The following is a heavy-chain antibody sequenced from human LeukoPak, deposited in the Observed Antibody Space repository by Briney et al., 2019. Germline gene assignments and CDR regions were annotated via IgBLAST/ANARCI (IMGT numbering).Heavy chain of an antibody. V-gene: IGHV3-23*01. CDR1: GLTVTNAW. Sequence: GGSLRLSCAASGLTVTNAWMSWVRQAPGKGLEWVSSISISGGTTYYADSVKGRFTISRENSKSTLYLQMNNLRTDDTAVYYCANEIRPNDYWGQGTLVTVSS. J-gene: IGHJ4*02. D-gene: IGHD4-17*01. CDR2: ISISGGTT. CDR3: ANEIRPNDY.